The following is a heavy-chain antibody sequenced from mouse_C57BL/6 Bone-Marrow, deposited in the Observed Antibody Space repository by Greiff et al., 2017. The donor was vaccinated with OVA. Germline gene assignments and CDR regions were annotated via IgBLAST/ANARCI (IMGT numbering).Heavy chain of an antibody. J-gene: IGHJ3*01. Sequence: QVQLKESGAELVRPGTSVKMSCKASGYTFTNYWIGWAKQRPGHGLEWIGDIYPGGGYTNYNEKFKGKATLTADKSSSTAYMQFSSLTSEDSAIYYCARSHYDYDRGFAYWGQGTLVTVSA. CDR2: IYPGGGYT. CDR3: ARSHYDYDRGFAY. V-gene: IGHV1-63*01. D-gene: IGHD2-4*01. CDR1: GYTFTNYW.